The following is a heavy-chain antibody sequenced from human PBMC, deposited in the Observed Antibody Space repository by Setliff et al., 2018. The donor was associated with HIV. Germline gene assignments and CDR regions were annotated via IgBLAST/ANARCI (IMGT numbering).Heavy chain of an antibody. CDR2: IFYSGSI. Sequence: SETLSLTCTVSGDSMISRPYYWGWIRQSPGKGLEWIGNIFYSGSIYSNPSLKNRINLSIDTSKNQFSLKLTSVTAADTAVYYCARFSVVVTAPGYWGRGTLVTVSS. D-gene: IGHD2-21*02. CDR1: GDSMISRPYY. J-gene: IGHJ4*02. CDR3: ARFSVVVTAPGY. V-gene: IGHV4-39*01.